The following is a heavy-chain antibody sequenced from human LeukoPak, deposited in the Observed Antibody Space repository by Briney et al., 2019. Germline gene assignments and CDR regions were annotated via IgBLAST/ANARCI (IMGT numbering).Heavy chain of an antibody. D-gene: IGHD5-12*01. CDR1: GFTFSDYG. CDR3: AKWEVTTRFDY. J-gene: IGHJ4*02. V-gene: IGHV3-33*06. CDR2: IWYDGGKK. Sequence: LTGGSLRLSCAASGFTFSDYGMYWVRQAPGKGLEWVALIWYDGGKKYYTDSVRGRFTISRDNSKNTLYLQMDSLRAEDTAVYYCAKWEVTTRFDYWGQGTLVTVSS.